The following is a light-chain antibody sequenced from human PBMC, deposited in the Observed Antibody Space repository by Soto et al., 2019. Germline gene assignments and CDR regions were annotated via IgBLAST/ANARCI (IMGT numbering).Light chain of an antibody. Sequence: EIVLTQSPGTLSLSPGESATLLCRASQFVSSRSLAWYQQKLGQAPRLLIYGASNRATGIPGRFSASGSGTAFTLTITPLEPEDFAVYFCQQYANSPITFGQGTRLDIK. CDR2: GAS. CDR3: QQYANSPIT. V-gene: IGKV3-20*01. J-gene: IGKJ5*01. CDR1: QFVSSRS.